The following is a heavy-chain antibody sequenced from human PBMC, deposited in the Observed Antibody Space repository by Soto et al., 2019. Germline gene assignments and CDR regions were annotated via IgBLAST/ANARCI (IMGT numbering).Heavy chain of an antibody. V-gene: IGHV1-69*13. D-gene: IGHD3-10*01. J-gene: IGHJ6*02. CDR2: IIPIFGTA. Sequence: SVKVSCKASGGTFSSYAISWVRQAPGQGLEWMGGIIPIFGTANYAQKFQGRVTITADESTSTAYMELSSLRSEDTAVYYCARDSGPLWFGELSHQSDYYGMDVWGQGTTVTVSS. CDR1: GGTFSSYA. CDR3: ARDSGPLWFGELSHQSDYYGMDV.